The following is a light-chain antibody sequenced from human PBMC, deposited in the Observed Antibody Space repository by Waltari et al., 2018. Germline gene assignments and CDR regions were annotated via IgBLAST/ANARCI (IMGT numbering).Light chain of an antibody. CDR2: RAS. V-gene: IGKV1-5*03. J-gene: IGKJ1*01. CDR1: QSISTW. CDR3: QQYNISPLS. Sequence: DIQMTQSPSTLSASVGARVTITCRASQSISTWLAWYHQKPGEAPKLLIYRASSLQSGVPSSFSGSGSGTEFTLTISRLQSDDFATYYCQQYNISPLSFGQGTKLEIK.